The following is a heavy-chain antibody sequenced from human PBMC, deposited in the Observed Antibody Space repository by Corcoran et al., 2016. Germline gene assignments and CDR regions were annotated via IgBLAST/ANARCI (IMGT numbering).Heavy chain of an antibody. J-gene: IGHJ6*02. D-gene: IGHD2-15*01. CDR1: GYTFTSYA. CDR2: SNAGNGNT. Sequence: QVQLVQSGAEVKKPGASVKVSCKASGYTFTSYAMHWVRQAPGQRLEWMGWSNAGNGNTKYSQKFQGRVTITRDTSASTAYMGLRSLRSEDTAVYYCAGDLWCSGGSCYYYYYGMDVWGQGTTVTVSS. CDR3: AGDLWCSGGSCYYYYYGMDV. V-gene: IGHV1-3*01.